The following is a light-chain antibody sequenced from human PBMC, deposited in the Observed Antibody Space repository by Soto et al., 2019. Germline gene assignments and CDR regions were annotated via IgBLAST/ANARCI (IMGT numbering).Light chain of an antibody. Sequence: ETGLTQSSTTLSLSPVERATLSCRASQSVTSNALAWYQQKPGQAPRLLIHGASSRVTGIPDRFSGSGSGTDFTLTITRLEPEDFAVYYCQQYQSLTFGGGTKVDIK. CDR1: QSVTSNA. V-gene: IGKV3-20*01. J-gene: IGKJ4*01. CDR3: QQYQSLT. CDR2: GAS.